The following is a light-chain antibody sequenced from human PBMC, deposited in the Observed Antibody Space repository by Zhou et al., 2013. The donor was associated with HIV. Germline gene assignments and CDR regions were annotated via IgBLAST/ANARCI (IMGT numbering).Light chain of an antibody. J-gene: IGLJ2*01. CDR2: DVS. V-gene: IGLV2-14*03. Sequence: QSALTQPASVSGSPGQSITISCTGTSSNVDGYNFVSWYQQHPGKAPKLMIYDVSNRPSGVSNRFSGSKSGNTASLTISGLQAGDEANYYCQSYDDRLSGSRVFGGGTKLTVL. CDR3: QSYDDRLSGSRV. CDR1: SSNVDGYNF.